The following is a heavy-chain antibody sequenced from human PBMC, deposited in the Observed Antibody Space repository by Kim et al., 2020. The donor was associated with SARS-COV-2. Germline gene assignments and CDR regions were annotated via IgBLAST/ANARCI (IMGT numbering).Heavy chain of an antibody. D-gene: IGHD6-19*01. V-gene: IGHV3-66*01. CDR2: IYSGGST. CDR3: ARVPPSSGWEYGMDV. Sequence: GGSLRLSCAASGFTVSSNYMSWVRQAPGKGLEWVSVIYSGGSTYYADSVKGRFTISRDNSKNTLYLQMNSLRAEDTAVYYCARVPPSSGWEYGMDVWGQGTTVTVSS. J-gene: IGHJ6*02. CDR1: GFTVSSNY.